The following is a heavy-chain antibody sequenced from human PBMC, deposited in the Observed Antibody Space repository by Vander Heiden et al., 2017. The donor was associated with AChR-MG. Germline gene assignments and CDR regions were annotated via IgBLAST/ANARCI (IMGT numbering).Heavy chain of an antibody. CDR3: ARSPSSPLPDY. CDR1: GFTFSHYY. J-gene: IGHJ4*02. Sequence: QVQLVESGGGLVQPGGSLSPSCASSGFTFSHYYMGWIRKAPGKGLEWFSYISSSGSTIYYADSVKGRFTISRDNAKNSLYLQMNSLRAEDTAVYYCARSPSSPLPDYWGQGTLVTVSS. D-gene: IGHD6-13*01. CDR2: ISSSGSTI. V-gene: IGHV3-11*01.